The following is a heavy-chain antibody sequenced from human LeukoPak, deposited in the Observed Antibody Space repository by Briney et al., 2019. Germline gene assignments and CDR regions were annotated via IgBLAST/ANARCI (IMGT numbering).Heavy chain of an antibody. D-gene: IGHD3-10*01. CDR1: GASVNSDY. J-gene: IGHJ4*02. V-gene: IGHV4-4*07. CDR2: IFASGST. Sequence: SETLSLTCTVSGASVNSDYWTWVRQVAGKGLEWIGGIFASGSTNYNPYLRSRITMSVDTSKNQFSLDLSSVTAADTGVYYCVRGWAPRGEKSSFASWGQGTLVTVSS. CDR3: VRGWAPRGEKSSFAS.